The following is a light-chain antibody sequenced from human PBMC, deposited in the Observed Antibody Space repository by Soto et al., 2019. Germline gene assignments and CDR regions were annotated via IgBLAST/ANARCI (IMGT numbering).Light chain of an antibody. CDR1: SSDVGSYNL. CDR2: EVS. V-gene: IGLV2-23*02. Sequence: QSALTQPASVSGSPGQSITISCTGTSSDVGSYNLVSWYQLHPGKAPKFMIYEVSTRPSGVFTRFSGSKSGNTASLTISGLQAEDEADYYCCSYAGSSTPYVFGTGTKLTVL. CDR3: CSYAGSSTPYV. J-gene: IGLJ1*01.